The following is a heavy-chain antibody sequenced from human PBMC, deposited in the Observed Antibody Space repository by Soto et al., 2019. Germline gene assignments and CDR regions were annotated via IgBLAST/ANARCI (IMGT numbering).Heavy chain of an antibody. J-gene: IGHJ5*02. CDR3: ARDSTAAAGNYWFDP. CDR2: ISSSSSYI. Sequence: GGSLRLSCAASGFTFSSYSMNWVRQAPGKGLEWVSSISSSSSYIYYADSVEGRFTISRDNAKNSLYLQMNSLRAEDTAVYYFARDSTAAAGNYWFDPWGQGTLVTVSS. CDR1: GFTFSSYS. D-gene: IGHD6-13*01. V-gene: IGHV3-21*01.